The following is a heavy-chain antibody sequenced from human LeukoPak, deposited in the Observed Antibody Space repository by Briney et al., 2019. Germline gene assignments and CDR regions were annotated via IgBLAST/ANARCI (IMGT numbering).Heavy chain of an antibody. CDR1: GFTFNNYE. CDR2: IYSGST. D-gene: IGHD4/OR15-4a*01. J-gene: IGHJ4*02. V-gene: IGHV3-53*01. CDR3: ARRAGAYSHPYDY. Sequence: GGSLRLSCAASGFTFNNYEMNWVRQAPGKGLEWVSFIYSGSTHYSDSVKGRFTISRDNSKNTLYLQMNSLRAEDTAVYYCARRAGAYSHPYDYWGQGTLVTVSS.